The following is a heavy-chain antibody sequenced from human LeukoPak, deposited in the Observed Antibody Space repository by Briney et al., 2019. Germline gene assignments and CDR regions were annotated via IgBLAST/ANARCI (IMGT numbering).Heavy chain of an antibody. Sequence: PSETLSLTCAVSGGSISSSNWWSWVRQPPGKGLEWIGEIYHSGSTNYNPSLKSRVTISVDTSKNQFSLKLSSVTAADTAVYYCARLGLRDGYNDNANDAFDIWGQGTMVTVSS. D-gene: IGHD5-24*01. CDR1: GGSISSSNW. CDR3: ARLGLRDGYNDNANDAFDI. V-gene: IGHV4-4*02. CDR2: IYHSGST. J-gene: IGHJ3*02.